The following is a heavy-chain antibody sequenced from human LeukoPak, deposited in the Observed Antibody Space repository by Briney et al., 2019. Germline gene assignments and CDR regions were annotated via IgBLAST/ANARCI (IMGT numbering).Heavy chain of an antibody. V-gene: IGHV3-21*01. CDR3: ARELGQYYDTSDNWFDP. D-gene: IGHD3-22*01. CDR2: LSSCSRYI. J-gene: IGHJ5*02. CDR1: GFPFSSYS. Sequence: GGPLSLSCAASGFPFSSYSMNWVRQARGKGVEWVSSLSSCSRYIYYADSVKGRFTISRDNAKNTLNLQMNSLRAEDTAVYYCARELGQYYDTSDNWFDPWGQGNLVTVSS.